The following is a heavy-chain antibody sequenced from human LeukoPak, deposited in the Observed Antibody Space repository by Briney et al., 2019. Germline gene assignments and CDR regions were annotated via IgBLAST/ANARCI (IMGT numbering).Heavy chain of an antibody. Sequence: GASVKVSCKASGYTFTGYYMQWVRQAPGQGLEWMGWINTNSGGTKYGQKFQGRVTMTRDTSISTVYMELSRLRSEDTAVYYCAREDGSGWYVNSGFIDYWGQGTLVTVSS. D-gene: IGHD6-19*01. J-gene: IGHJ4*02. CDR2: INTNSGGT. V-gene: IGHV1-2*02. CDR1: GYTFTGYY. CDR3: AREDGSGWYVNSGFIDY.